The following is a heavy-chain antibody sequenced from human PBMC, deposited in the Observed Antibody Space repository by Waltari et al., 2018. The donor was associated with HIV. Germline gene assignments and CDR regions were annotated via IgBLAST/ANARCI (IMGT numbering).Heavy chain of an antibody. CDR1: GGSISSGSYY. CDR3: ARDKYDNWFDP. CDR2: IYTSGST. D-gene: IGHD2-2*01. V-gene: IGHV4-61*02. Sequence: QVQLQESGPGLVKPSQTLSLTCTVSGGSISSGSYYWSWIRQPAGKGLEWIGRIYTSGSTNYNPSLKSRVTISVDTSKNQFSLKLSSVTAADTAVYYCARDKYDNWFDPWGQGTLVTVSS. J-gene: IGHJ5*02.